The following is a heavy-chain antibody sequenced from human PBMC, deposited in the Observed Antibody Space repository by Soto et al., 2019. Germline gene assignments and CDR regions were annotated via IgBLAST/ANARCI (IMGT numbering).Heavy chain of an antibody. CDR2: VYHSGNT. CDR3: ARAGSSSWFDP. D-gene: IGHD6-13*01. V-gene: IGHV4-59*11. CDR1: GGSIINHY. Sequence: LSLTCTVSGGSIINHYWSWFRQPPGKGLEWIGYVYHSGNTNYNPSLESRVTISVDTSKNQFSLKLRSVTAADTAVYYCARAGSSSWFDPWGQGTLVTVSS. J-gene: IGHJ5*02.